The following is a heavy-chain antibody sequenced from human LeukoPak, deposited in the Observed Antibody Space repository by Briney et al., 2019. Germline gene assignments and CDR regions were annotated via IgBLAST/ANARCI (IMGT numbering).Heavy chain of an antibody. D-gene: IGHD3-22*01. CDR3: ARDYYDSSGYANWFDP. J-gene: IGHJ5*02. CDR2: INWNGGST. V-gene: IGHV3-20*01. CDR1: GFTFDDYG. Sequence: GGSLRLSCAASGFTFDDYGMSWVRHAPGKGLEWVSGINWNGGSTGYADSVKGRFTISRDNAKNSLYLQMNSLRAEDTALYHCARDYYDSSGYANWFDPWGQGTLVTVSS.